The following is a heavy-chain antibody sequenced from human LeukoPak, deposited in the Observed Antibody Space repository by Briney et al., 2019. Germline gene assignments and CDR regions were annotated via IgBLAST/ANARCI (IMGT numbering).Heavy chain of an antibody. J-gene: IGHJ4*02. CDR3: ARDLRVISFDN. Sequence: GGTLRLSCAASGFSFSIYGMNWVRQAPGKGLEWVSGITGSGGTTYYADSVKGRATISRDNSKNTLYLQMNSLRAEDTAIYYCARDLRVISFDNWGQGTLVSVPS. CDR2: ITGSGGTT. CDR1: GFSFSIYG. V-gene: IGHV3-23*01. D-gene: IGHD2-21*01.